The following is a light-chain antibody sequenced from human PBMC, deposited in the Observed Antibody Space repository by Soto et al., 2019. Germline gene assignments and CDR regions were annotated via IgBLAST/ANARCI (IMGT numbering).Light chain of an antibody. CDR2: GVS. J-gene: IGKJ2*01. CDR3: QEYFSSP. V-gene: IGKV3-20*01. CDR1: QNLIGTY. Sequence: VLTQSPGTLSLSPGDRATLSCRASQNLIGTYLSWYQQRPGLAPRLLIFGVSNRATGIPDRFSGRGSGTDFTRNSSRLETEDSAVYFCQEYFSSPFGQGT.